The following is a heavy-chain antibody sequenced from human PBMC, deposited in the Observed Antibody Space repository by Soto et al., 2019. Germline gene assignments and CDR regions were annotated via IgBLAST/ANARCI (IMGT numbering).Heavy chain of an antibody. D-gene: IGHD1-26*01. CDR2: ISGSGGST. V-gene: IGHV3-23*01. Sequence: EVQLLESGGGLVQPGGSLRLSCAASGFTFSSYAMRWVRQAPVEGLEWVSAISGSGGSTYYADSVKGRFTISRDNSKTTLYLQMNSLRAEDTAVYYGAGRGSGSYYDYWGQGTMVTVSS. J-gene: IGHJ4*02. CDR3: AGRGSGSYYDY. CDR1: GFTFSSYA.